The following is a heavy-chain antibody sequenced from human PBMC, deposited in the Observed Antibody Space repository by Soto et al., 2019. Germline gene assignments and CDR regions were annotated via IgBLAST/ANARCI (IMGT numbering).Heavy chain of an antibody. CDR3: ARDFYSRMGYYYYMDV. Sequence: ASVKVSCKASGYTFTSYAMHWVRQAPGQRLEWMGWINAGNGNTKYSQKFQGRVTITRDTSASTAYMELSSLRSEDTAVYYCARDFYSRMGYYYYMDVWGKGTTVTVSS. J-gene: IGHJ6*03. D-gene: IGHD2-15*01. V-gene: IGHV1-3*01. CDR2: INAGNGNT. CDR1: GYTFTSYA.